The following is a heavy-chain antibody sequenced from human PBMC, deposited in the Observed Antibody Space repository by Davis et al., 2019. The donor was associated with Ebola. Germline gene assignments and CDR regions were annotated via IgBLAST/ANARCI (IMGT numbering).Heavy chain of an antibody. Sequence: GGPLRLSCAASGFTFSSYSMNWVRQAPGKGLEWVSSISSSSSYIYYADSVKGRFTISRDNSKNTLYLQMNSLRAEDTAVYYCAKEGSFSVDDEILTGYSFPGYDFDYWGQGTLVTVSS. D-gene: IGHD3-9*01. CDR3: AKEGSFSVDDEILTGYSFPGYDFDY. V-gene: IGHV3-21*04. CDR1: GFTFSSYS. CDR2: ISSSSSYI. J-gene: IGHJ4*02.